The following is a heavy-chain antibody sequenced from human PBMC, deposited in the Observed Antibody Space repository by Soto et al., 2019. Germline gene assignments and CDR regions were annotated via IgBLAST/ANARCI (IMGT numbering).Heavy chain of an antibody. Sequence: QVLLVQSGAEVKRPGASVKVSCKASGYSFSSYFIHWVRQAPGRGLEWLGIISLSGGNSNHAQKLQGRVAMTRDTSTNTVFMELSSLRAEDTAVYYWARAPDSSASGRFDYWGQGTLVTVSS. CDR2: ISLSGGNS. CDR3: ARAPDSSASGRFDY. D-gene: IGHD6-6*01. J-gene: IGHJ4*02. CDR1: GYSFSSYF. V-gene: IGHV1-46*01.